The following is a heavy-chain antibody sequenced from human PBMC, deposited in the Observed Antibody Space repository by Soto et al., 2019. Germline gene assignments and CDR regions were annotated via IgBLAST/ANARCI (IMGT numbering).Heavy chain of an antibody. D-gene: IGHD1-1*01. CDR3: TRGPRSTSTGTGAF. Sequence: GGSLRLSCAASGFTFSMYWMHWVRQVPGKGPEWVSRINDDGSSTNYADSVKGRFTISRDNAKNTLYLQMNALRAEDTAVYYCTRGPRSTSTGTGAFWGQGTLVTVSS. J-gene: IGHJ4*02. CDR1: GFTFSMYW. CDR2: INDDGSST. V-gene: IGHV3-74*01.